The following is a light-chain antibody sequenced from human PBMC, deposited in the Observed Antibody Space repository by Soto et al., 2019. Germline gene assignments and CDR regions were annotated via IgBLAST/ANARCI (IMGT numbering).Light chain of an antibody. CDR3: NSFTTSSTLV. J-gene: IGLJ2*01. V-gene: IGLV2-14*03. CDR2: DVT. CDR1: STDIGSYTW. Sequence: SALTQPASMSGSPGQSITISCTGASTDIGSYTWVSWYQQHPGKVPKLLIYDVTKRPSGVSSRFAGSKSGNTASLTISGLQAEDEADYYCNSFTTSSTLVFGGGTQLTVL.